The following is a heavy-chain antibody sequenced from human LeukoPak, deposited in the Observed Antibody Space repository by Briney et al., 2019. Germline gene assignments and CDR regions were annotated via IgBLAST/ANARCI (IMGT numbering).Heavy chain of an antibody. V-gene: IGHV3-30*02. CDR3: ARDRGGYSYGELDY. D-gene: IGHD5-18*01. Sequence: GGSLRLSCAASGFTFNSYGMHWFRQAPGKGLEWVAFIQFDGSNEYFGDSVKGRFTIPRDNFKNTLYLQMNSLRAEDTAVYYCARDRGGYSYGELDYWGQGTLVTVSS. CDR1: GFTFNSYG. J-gene: IGHJ4*02. CDR2: IQFDGSNE.